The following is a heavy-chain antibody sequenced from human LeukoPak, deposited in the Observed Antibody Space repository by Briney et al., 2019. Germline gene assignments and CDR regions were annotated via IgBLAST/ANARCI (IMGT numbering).Heavy chain of an antibody. D-gene: IGHD3-22*01. CDR1: GYTFTSYG. V-gene: IGHV1-18*01. Sequence: GASVKVSCKASGYTFTSYGISWVRQAPGQGLEWMGWISAYNGNTNYAQKLQGRVTMTTDTSTGTAYMELRSLRSDDTAVYYCARERGYDNPRGYYMDVWGKGTTVTVSS. J-gene: IGHJ6*03. CDR3: ARERGYDNPRGYYMDV. CDR2: ISAYNGNT.